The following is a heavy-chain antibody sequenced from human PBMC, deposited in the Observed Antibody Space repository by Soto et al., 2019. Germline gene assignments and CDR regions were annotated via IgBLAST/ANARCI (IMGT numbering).Heavy chain of an antibody. Sequence: ASVKVSCKASGGTFSSYAISWVRQAPGQGLEWMGGIIPIFGTANYAQKFQGRVTITADESTSTAYMELSSLRSEDTAVYYCASGGIAVAGRAYFDYWGQGTLVTVSA. CDR1: GGTFSSYA. J-gene: IGHJ4*02. CDR2: IIPIFGTA. CDR3: ASGGIAVAGRAYFDY. V-gene: IGHV1-69*13. D-gene: IGHD6-19*01.